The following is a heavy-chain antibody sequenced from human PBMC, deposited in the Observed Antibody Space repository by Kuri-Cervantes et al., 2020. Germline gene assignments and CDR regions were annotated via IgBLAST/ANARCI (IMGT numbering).Heavy chain of an antibody. Sequence: GESLKISCAASGFTFSPYTMNWFRKAPGKVLERISYISSDSRTVYYEDSVKGRFTISRDNAKNSLYLHMDSLRDEYTAVYYCASGSGGYYYFDFWGQGTLVTVSS. D-gene: IGHD1-26*01. V-gene: IGHV3-48*02. CDR3: ASGSGGYYYFDF. CDR1: GFTFSPYT. CDR2: ISSDSRTV. J-gene: IGHJ4*02.